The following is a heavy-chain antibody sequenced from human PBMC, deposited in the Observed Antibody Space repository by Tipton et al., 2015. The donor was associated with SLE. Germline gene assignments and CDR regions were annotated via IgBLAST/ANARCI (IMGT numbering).Heavy chain of an antibody. CDR2: IYTSGST. D-gene: IGHD3-3*01. CDR1: GGSIRSYY. J-gene: IGHJ4*02. CDR3: ARHDTVFRFLEFDY. V-gene: IGHV4-4*07. Sequence: TLSLTCTVSGGSIRSYYWSWIRQPAGKGLEWIGRIYTSGSTKYNSSLESRVTISVDTSKSQFSLKLSSVTAVDTAVYYCARHDTVFRFLEFDYWGQGTLVTVSS.